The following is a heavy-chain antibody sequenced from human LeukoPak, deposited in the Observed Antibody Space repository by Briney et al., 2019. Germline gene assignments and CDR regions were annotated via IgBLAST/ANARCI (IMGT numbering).Heavy chain of an antibody. D-gene: IGHD3-10*01. CDR1: GFTFSSYS. CDR3: ARRRGGYYYYMDV. Sequence: KPGGSLRLSCAASGFTFSSYSMNWVRQAPGKGLEWVSSISSSSSYIYYADSVKGRFTISRDNAKSTLYLQMDSLRAGDTAVYYCARRRGGYYYYMDVWGKGTTVTVSS. CDR2: ISSSSSYI. V-gene: IGHV3-21*01. J-gene: IGHJ6*03.